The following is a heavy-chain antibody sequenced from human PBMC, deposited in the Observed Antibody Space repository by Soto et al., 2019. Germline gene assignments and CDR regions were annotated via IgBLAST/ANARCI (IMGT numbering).Heavy chain of an antibody. J-gene: IGHJ4*02. CDR3: ARANYIAAAGFFDY. Sequence: PWGSLRLSCAASGFTFSSYSMNWVRQAPGKGLEWVSYISSSSSTIYYADSVKGRFTISRDNAKNSLYLQMNSLRAEDTAVYYCARANYIAAAGFFDYWGQGTLVTVSS. CDR1: GFTFSSYS. D-gene: IGHD6-13*01. CDR2: ISSSSSTI. V-gene: IGHV3-48*01.